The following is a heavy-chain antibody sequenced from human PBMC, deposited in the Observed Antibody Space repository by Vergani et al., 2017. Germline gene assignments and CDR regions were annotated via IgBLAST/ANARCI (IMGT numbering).Heavy chain of an antibody. CDR2: IYPGDSDT. Sequence: EVQLVQSGAEVKKPGESLKISCKGSGYSFTSYWIGWVRQMPGKGLEWMGFIYPGDSDTRYSPSFQGQVTISADKSIRTAYLQWSSLKASDTAMYYCAXLHYSIGWSHYYYDVMDVWGQGTTVTVSS. V-gene: IGHV5-51*01. CDR1: GYSFTSYW. J-gene: IGHJ6*02. CDR3: AXLHYSIGWSHYYYDVMDV. D-gene: IGHD6-19*01.